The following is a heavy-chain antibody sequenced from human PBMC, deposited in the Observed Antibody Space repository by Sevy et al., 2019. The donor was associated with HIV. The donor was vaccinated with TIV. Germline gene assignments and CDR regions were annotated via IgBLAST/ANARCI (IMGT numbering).Heavy chain of an antibody. D-gene: IGHD3-22*01. Sequence: GGSLRLSCAASTFSVTDNYMSWVPQAPGKRLEWVSTIYSGGSTFYADSVKGRFTISRDNSKNTLYLQMNSLRAEDTAVYYCARDRYYDASGYYYYYYGLDVWGQGTTVTVSS. J-gene: IGHJ6*02. CDR1: TFSVTDNY. CDR3: ARDRYYDASGYYYYYYGLDV. V-gene: IGHV3-66*01. CDR2: IYSGGST.